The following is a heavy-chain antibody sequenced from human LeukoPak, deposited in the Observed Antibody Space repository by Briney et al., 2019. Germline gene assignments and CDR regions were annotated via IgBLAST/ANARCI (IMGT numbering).Heavy chain of an antibody. CDR1: GFSLSTSGVN. J-gene: IGHJ4*02. CDR2: IYWDDDK. D-gene: IGHD3-22*01. V-gene: IGHV2-5*02. Sequence: SGPTLVKPTQTLTLTCTFSGFSLSTSGVNVGWIRQPPGKALEWLALIYWDDDKRYSPSLKSRLTITKDTSKNQVVLSLTNMDPVDTATYYCVYRRSSGGYFDFWGLGTLVTVSS. CDR3: VYRRSSGGYFDF.